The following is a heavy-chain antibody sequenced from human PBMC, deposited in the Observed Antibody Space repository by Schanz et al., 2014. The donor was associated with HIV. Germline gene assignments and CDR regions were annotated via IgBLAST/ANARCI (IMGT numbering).Heavy chain of an antibody. D-gene: IGHD3-10*01. CDR1: GGSLSDNY. CDR2: ITRGGNT. CDR3: ARGPWAGSGSYPLDY. J-gene: IGHJ4*02. Sequence: QVQLKQWGAGLLKPSETLSLTCAVYGGSLSDNYWSWIRQPPGRGLEWIGEITRGGNTSYNSSLKSRVTISLDKSKNQCSLKLTSVTAADTAVYYCARGPWAGSGSYPLDYWGQGTLVTVSS. V-gene: IGHV4-34*01.